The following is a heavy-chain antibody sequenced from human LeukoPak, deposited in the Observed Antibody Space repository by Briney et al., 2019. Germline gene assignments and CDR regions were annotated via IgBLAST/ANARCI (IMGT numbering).Heavy chain of an antibody. D-gene: IGHD1-1*01. J-gene: IGHJ4*02. V-gene: IGHV3-7*01. CDR2: IKYDGYEE. CDR1: GFTFSRYW. CDR3: KSGGAAPGSFDY. Sequence: TGGSLRLSCAAAGFTFSRYWMSWMRQAPGNGLEWVANIKYDGYEEYYVDSVKGRFTISRDNAKNTLYLQLNSLRVEDTAVYYCKSGGAAPGSFDYWGQGTLVTVSP.